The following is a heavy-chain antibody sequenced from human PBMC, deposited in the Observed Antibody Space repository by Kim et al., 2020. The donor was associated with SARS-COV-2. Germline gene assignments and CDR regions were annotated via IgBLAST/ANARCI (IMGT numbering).Heavy chain of an antibody. CDR2: ISGSGSTI. CDR3: VGDLLVPTAIPDY. J-gene: IGHJ4*02. V-gene: IGHV3-11*01. D-gene: IGHD2-2*01. Sequence: GGSLRLSCEVSGFTFSDYFMSWIRQAPGKGLEWVSYISGSGSTIYYADSVRGRFTISRDNAKNTLYLQMKSLRAEDTALYYCVGDLLVPTAIPDYWGQGTLVTVSS. CDR1: GFTFSDYF.